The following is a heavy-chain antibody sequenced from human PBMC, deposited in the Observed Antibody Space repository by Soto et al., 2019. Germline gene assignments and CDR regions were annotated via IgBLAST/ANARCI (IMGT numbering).Heavy chain of an antibody. Sequence: GGSLRLSCAGSGFTFSSYAMSWVRQAPGKGLEWVSSINSDATTYYSDSVKGRFTISRDNSKNTLYLQMNSSVTAADTAVYYCARLFSNFWRYFDDWGQGTLVTVSS. J-gene: IGHJ4*02. CDR3: ARLFSNFWRYFDD. V-gene: IGHV3-23*01. CDR1: GFTFSSYA. D-gene: IGHD3-10*02. CDR2: INSDATT.